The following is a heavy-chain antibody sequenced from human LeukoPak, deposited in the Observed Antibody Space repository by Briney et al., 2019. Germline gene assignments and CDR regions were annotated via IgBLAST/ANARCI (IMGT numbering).Heavy chain of an antibody. CDR3: AKDVGKWESLHFFDY. D-gene: IGHD1-26*01. CDR1: GFTLSTNA. V-gene: IGHV3-23*01. Sequence: GGSLRLSCLTSGFTLSTNAMSWVRQAPGKRLEWISGISGSGASTYHADSVKGRFTISRDDSRNTLYLQMNSLRGDDTAVYYCAKDVGKWESLHFFDYWGQGTLVTVSS. J-gene: IGHJ4*02. CDR2: ISGSGAST.